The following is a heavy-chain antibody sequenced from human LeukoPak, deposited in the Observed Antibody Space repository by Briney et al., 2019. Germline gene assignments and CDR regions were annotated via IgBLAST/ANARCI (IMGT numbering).Heavy chain of an antibody. CDR2: IYYSGST. CDR1: GGSIGTYY. Sequence: SETLSLTCTVSGGSIGTYYWSWIRQPPGKGLEWIGYIYYSGSTNYNPSLKSRVTISVDASKNQFSLKLSSVTAADTAVYYCARDPEAGGFDYWGQGTLVTVSS. V-gene: IGHV4-59*13. D-gene: IGHD1-26*01. J-gene: IGHJ4*02. CDR3: ARDPEAGGFDY.